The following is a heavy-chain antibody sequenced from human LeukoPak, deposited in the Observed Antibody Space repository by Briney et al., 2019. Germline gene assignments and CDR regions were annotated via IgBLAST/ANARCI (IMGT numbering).Heavy chain of an antibody. CDR2: INGGNDNT. CDR3: ARGIVVEPTANWFDP. J-gene: IGHJ5*02. Sequence: ASVTVSCTASGYTFTTYSIHWVRQAPGQRLEWMGRINGGNDNTRYSQKFQGRVTITRDTSASTAYMELSSLRSEDTAVYYCARGIVVEPTANWFDPWGQGILVTVSS. V-gene: IGHV1-3*01. D-gene: IGHD2-2*01. CDR1: GYTFTTYS.